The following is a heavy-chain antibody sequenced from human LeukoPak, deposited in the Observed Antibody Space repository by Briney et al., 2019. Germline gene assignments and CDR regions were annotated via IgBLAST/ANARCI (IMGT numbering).Heavy chain of an antibody. CDR3: AKGLLRTYYYGSGSYSAFDY. CDR1: GFTCSSYA. J-gene: IGHJ4*02. CDR2: ISGSGGST. D-gene: IGHD3-10*01. V-gene: IGHV3-23*01. Sequence: PGGSLRLSCAASGFTCSSYAMSWVRQAPGKGLEWVSAISGSGGSTYYADSVKGRFTISRDNSKNTPYLQMNSLRAEDTAVYYCAKGLLRTYYYGSGSYSAFDYWGQGTLVTVSS.